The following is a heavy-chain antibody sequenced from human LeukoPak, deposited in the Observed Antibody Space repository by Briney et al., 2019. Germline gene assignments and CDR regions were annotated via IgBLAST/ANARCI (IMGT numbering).Heavy chain of an antibody. D-gene: IGHD3-22*01. V-gene: IGHV3-43*02. CDR3: AKDVRDSRGYGNPIVY. CDR2: ISGDGGST. Sequence: PGGSLRLSCAASGFTFDDYGMHWVRQAPGKGLEWVSLISGDGGSTYFADSMKGRFTISRDNRENSLYLQMNSLRTEDTGLYYCAKDVRDSRGYGNPIVYWGQGTLVTVS. CDR1: GFTFDDYG. J-gene: IGHJ4*02.